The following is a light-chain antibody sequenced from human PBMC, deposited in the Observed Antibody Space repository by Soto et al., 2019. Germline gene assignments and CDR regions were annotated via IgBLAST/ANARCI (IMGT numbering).Light chain of an antibody. CDR2: GAS. CDR1: QSVSGN. V-gene: IGKV3-15*01. Sequence: EIVMTQSPATLSVSPGERATLSCRASQSVSGNLAWYQQKPGQAPRLLIYGASTSATGIPARFSGSGSATEFTLTISSLQSEDFAVYYCQQYNNWPRTFGPGTKVEIK. J-gene: IGKJ1*01. CDR3: QQYNNWPRT.